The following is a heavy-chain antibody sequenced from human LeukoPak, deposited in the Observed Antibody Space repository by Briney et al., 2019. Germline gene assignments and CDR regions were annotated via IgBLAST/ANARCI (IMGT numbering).Heavy chain of an antibody. V-gene: IGHV4-39*07. D-gene: IGHD4-17*01. J-gene: IGHJ4*02. CDR2: IYYSGST. CDR3: ARGRGRRTTVTTDY. Sequence: PSETLSLTCTVSGGSISSSSYYWGWIRQPPGKGLEWIGSIYYSGSTYYNPSLKSRVTISVDTSKNQFSLKLSSVTAADTAVYYCARGRGRRTTVTTDYWGQGTLVTVSS. CDR1: GGSISSSSYY.